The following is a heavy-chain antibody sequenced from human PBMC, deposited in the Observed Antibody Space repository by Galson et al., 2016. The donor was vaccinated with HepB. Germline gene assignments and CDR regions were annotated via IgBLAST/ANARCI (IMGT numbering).Heavy chain of an antibody. CDR3: ANMKYNGSGSLRSFDI. CDR1: GFTFSSYA. D-gene: IGHD3-10*01. CDR2: ISGSADST. V-gene: IGHV3-23*01. Sequence: SLRLSCAASGFTFSSYAMSWVRQAPGKGLEWVSTISGSADSTYCADSVKDRFSISRDKSRNTLYLQMNSLRAEDTAIYYCANMKYNGSGSLRSFDIWGPGTMVTVSS. J-gene: IGHJ3*02.